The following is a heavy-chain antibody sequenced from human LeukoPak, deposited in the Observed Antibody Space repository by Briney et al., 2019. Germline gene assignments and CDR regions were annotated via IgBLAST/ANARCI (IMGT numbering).Heavy chain of an antibody. V-gene: IGHV3-33*01. J-gene: IGHJ4*02. D-gene: IGHD2-21*01. CDR2: IWYDGSKI. CDR1: GFTFGSYG. Sequence: GRSLRLSCTASGFTFGSYGMHWVRQAPGKGLEWVAVIWYDGSKIHYADSVKGRFTISRDNSKSTLYLEMNSLRADDTAVYYCAREYADYYFDYWGQGTLVTVSS. CDR3: AREYADYYFDY.